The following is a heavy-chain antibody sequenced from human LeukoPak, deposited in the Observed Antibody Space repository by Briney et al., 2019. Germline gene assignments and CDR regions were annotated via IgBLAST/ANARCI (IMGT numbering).Heavy chain of an antibody. CDR2: IIPILGIA. J-gene: IGHJ4*02. V-gene: IGHV1-69*04. CDR3: ARDLSSGWYPGDY. D-gene: IGHD6-19*01. Sequence: ASVKVSCKASGGTFSSYAISWVRQAPGQGLEWMGRIIPILGIANYAQKFQGRVTITADKSTSTAYMELSSLRSEDTAVYYCARDLSSGWYPGDYWGQGTLGTVSS. CDR1: GGTFSSYA.